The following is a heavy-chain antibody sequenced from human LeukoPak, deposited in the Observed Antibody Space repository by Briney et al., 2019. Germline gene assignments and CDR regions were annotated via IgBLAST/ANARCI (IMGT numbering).Heavy chain of an antibody. V-gene: IGHV3-48*01. CDR1: GFSFSSYS. CDR2: ISSSSSTI. Sequence: GGSMRLSCAASGFSFSSYSMNWVRQAPGKGLEWVSYISSSSSTIYYADSVKGRFTISRDNAKNSLYLQMNSLRAEDTALYYCAKTYDTSGYPFGAIDIWGQGTMVTVSS. CDR3: AKTYDTSGYPFGAIDI. J-gene: IGHJ3*02. D-gene: IGHD3-22*01.